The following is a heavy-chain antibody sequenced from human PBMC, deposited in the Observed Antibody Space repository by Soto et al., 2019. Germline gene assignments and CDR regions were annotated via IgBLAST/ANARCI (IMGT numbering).Heavy chain of an antibody. D-gene: IGHD1-26*01. CDR2: IYYSGST. CDR1: GGSISSSSYY. Sequence: QLQLQESGPGLVKPSETLSLTCTVSGGSISSSSYYWGWIRQPPGKGLEWIGSIYYSGSTYYNPSLASRVTISADTSKTQFSLKLSSVTAADTAVYYCARHGPGGSYSDYWGQGTLVTVSS. CDR3: ARHGPGGSYSDY. J-gene: IGHJ4*02. V-gene: IGHV4-39*01.